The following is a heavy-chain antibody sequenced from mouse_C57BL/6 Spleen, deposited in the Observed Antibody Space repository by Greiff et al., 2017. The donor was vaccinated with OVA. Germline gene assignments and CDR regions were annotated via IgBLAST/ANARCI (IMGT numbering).Heavy chain of an antibody. CDR1: GYSFTGYF. V-gene: IGHV1-20*01. D-gene: IGHD1-1*01. CDR2: INPYNGDT. CDR3: AREIETYYYGSSYYFDY. Sequence: VQLKQSGPELVKPGDSVKISCKASGYSFTGYFMNWVMQSHGKSLEWIGRINPYNGDTFYNQKFKGKATLTVDKSSSTAYMELRSLTSEDSAVYYCAREIETYYYGSSYYFDYWGQGTTLTVSS. J-gene: IGHJ2*01.